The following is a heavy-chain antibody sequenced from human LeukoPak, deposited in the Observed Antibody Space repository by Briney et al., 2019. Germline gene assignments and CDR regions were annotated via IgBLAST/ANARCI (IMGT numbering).Heavy chain of an antibody. Sequence: SETLSLTCTVSGGSISSYYWSWIRQPPGKRLEWIGYMYYSGTTNYNPSLRSRVIISADTSKNQFSLQVSSVTAADTAVYYCARQQIYVDTGLVDYFDYWGQGILVTVSS. D-gene: IGHD5-18*01. J-gene: IGHJ4*02. CDR1: GGSISSYY. CDR3: ARQQIYVDTGLVDYFDY. V-gene: IGHV4-59*01. CDR2: MYYSGTT.